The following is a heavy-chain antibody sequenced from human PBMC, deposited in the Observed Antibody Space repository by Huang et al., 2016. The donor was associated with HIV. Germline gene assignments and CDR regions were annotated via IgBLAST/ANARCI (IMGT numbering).Heavy chain of an antibody. D-gene: IGHD6-19*01. Sequence: QVQLYQWGAGPLRPSETLSLTCGVSGGSLHGYYWNWLRQSPGRGLELNVEVNHGGSTKYNPSLWSRVTRSVDTSKIQFSLNLTSVTATDTADYYWATSRSGSGWFLDIWGRGTLVSVS. CDR1: GGSLHGYY. CDR2: VNHGGST. CDR3: ATSRSGSGWFLDI. V-gene: IGHV4-34*01. J-gene: IGHJ2*01.